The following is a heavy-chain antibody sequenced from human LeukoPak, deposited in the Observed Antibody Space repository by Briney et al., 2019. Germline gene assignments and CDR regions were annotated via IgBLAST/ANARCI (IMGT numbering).Heavy chain of an antibody. CDR2: NYYSGST. CDR3: ARAASSWSFDY. Sequence: PSETLSLTCTVSGDSLSSYYWRWIRQPPGKGPDRIGNNYYSGSTNYDPFPKGPANISVDTSKNQFSPKLSSVTAADRAVYYCARAASSWSFDYWGPGTLVTVSS. D-gene: IGHD6-13*01. CDR1: GDSLSSYY. V-gene: IGHV4-59*01. J-gene: IGHJ4*02.